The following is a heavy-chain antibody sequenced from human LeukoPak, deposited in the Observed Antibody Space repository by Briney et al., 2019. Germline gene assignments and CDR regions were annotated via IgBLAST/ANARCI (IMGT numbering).Heavy chain of an antibody. CDR3: ELWLPSYGLAV. D-gene: IGHD5-18*01. CDR2: IYHSGST. Sequence: PSETLSLTCAVSGGSISSGAYSWSWIRQPPGKGLEWIGYIYHSGSTYYNPSLKSRVTMSVDRSKNQFSLKLSSVTAADTAVYYCELWLPSYGLAVWGQGTTVIVSS. V-gene: IGHV4-30-2*01. CDR1: GGSISSGAYS. J-gene: IGHJ6*02.